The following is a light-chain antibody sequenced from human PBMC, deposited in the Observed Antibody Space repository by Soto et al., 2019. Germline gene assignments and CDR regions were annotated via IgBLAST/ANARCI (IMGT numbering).Light chain of an antibody. Sequence: EIVMTQFPVTLSVSPGERATLSCRAGQSVSSNLAWYQQKPGQAPRLLIYGASTRATGVPARITGSGSGTEFTLTISSLQFDDSAVYYCQQYNKWPLTFGPGTKVDIK. V-gene: IGKV3-15*01. J-gene: IGKJ3*01. CDR1: QSVSSN. CDR3: QQYNKWPLT. CDR2: GAS.